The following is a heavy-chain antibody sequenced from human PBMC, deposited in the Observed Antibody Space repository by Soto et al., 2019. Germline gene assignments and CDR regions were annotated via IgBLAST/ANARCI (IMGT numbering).Heavy chain of an antibody. J-gene: IGHJ5*02. V-gene: IGHV4-39*01. CDR2: IYYSGST. CDR1: AGSISSSSYY. CDR3: ARHGPPAPQGFLDT. Sequence: SETLSLTCSVSAGSISSSSYYWAWIRQPPEKGLEWIGSIYYSGSTYYNPSLKNRVTMSVDTSKNQFSLKLSSVTAADTAVYYCARHGPPAPQGFLDTWGQGTLVTVSS. D-gene: IGHD3-3*01.